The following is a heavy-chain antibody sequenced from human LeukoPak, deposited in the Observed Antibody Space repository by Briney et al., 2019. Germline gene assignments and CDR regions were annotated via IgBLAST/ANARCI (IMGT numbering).Heavy chain of an antibody. Sequence: GGSLRLSCAASGFAFSTYWMHWARQVPGKGLVWVSRINSNGNTTPYADSVRGRFTISRDNAKNTLFLQMNSLRAEDTAVYYCARGGGNSYAPVDYWGQGTLVTVSS. D-gene: IGHD5-18*01. CDR3: ARGGGNSYAPVDY. J-gene: IGHJ4*02. V-gene: IGHV3-74*01. CDR1: GFAFSTYW. CDR2: INSNGNTT.